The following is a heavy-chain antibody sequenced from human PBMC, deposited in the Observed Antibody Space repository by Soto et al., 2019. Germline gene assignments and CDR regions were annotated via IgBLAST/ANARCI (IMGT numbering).Heavy chain of an antibody. Sequence: QVQLVQSGAEVKKPGASVKVSCKASGYTFTSYDINWVRQATGQVLEWMGWMNPNSGNTGYSQKFQGRVTMTSNTSISTAYMQLRSLRSEDTAVDHCARSTNDSGARHWGQGALVTGSS. CDR2: MNPNSGNT. D-gene: IGHD4-17*01. J-gene: IGHJ4*02. CDR1: GYTFTSYD. V-gene: IGHV1-8*01. CDR3: ARSTNDSGARH.